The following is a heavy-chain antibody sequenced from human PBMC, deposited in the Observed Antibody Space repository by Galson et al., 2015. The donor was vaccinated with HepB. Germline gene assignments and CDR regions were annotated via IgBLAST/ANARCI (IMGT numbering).Heavy chain of an antibody. CDR3: ARDNYYDSSGYS. J-gene: IGHJ4*02. CDR1: GGSISSGDYY. D-gene: IGHD3-22*01. CDR2: IYYSGST. Sequence: TLSLTCTVSGGSISSGDYYWSWIRQPPGKGLEWIGYIYYSGSTYYNPSLKSRVTISVDTSKNQFSLKLSSVTAADTAVYYCARDNYYDSSGYSWGQGTLVTVSS. V-gene: IGHV4-30-4*01.